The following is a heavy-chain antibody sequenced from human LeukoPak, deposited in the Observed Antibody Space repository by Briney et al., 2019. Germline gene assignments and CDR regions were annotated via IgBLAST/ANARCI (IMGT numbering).Heavy chain of an antibody. D-gene: IGHD4-23*01. J-gene: IGHJ4*02. Sequence: SETLSLTCAVYGGSLSGYYWSWIRQPPGKGLEWIGEINHSGSTNYNPSLKSRVTISVDTSKNQFSLKLSSVTAADTAVYYCATNNGGNSEGLNDYWGQGTLVTVSS. CDR1: GGSLSGYY. CDR2: INHSGST. V-gene: IGHV4-34*01. CDR3: ATNNGGNSEGLNDY.